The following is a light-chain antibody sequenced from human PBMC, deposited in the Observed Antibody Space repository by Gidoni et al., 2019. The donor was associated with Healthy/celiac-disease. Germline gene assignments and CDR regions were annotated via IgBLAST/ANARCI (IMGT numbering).Light chain of an antibody. CDR1: QSISSY. V-gene: IGKV1-39*01. J-gene: IGKJ1*01. CDR3: RQSYSTPRT. CDR2: AAS. Sequence: DIQMTQSPSSLSASLVDRVTITCRPSQSISSYLNWYQQKPGKAPKLLIYAASSLQSWVPSRFSDSGSGTDFTLTICSPQPEAFATCYCRQSYSTPRTFGQGTKVEIK.